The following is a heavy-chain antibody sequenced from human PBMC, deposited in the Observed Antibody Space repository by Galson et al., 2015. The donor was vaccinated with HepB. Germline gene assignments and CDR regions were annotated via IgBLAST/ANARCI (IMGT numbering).Heavy chain of an antibody. D-gene: IGHD2-21*02. Sequence: SVKVSCKASGGTFRSYAISWVRQAPGQRLEWMGGIIPMYGTPSYSQKFQGRVTITADESTRTVYLELSSLTSEDTAMYYCARGCGDCIPFYYYGLDVWGQGTTVTVSS. V-gene: IGHV1-69*13. J-gene: IGHJ6*02. CDR2: IIPMYGTP. CDR1: GGTFRSYA. CDR3: ARGCGDCIPFYYYGLDV.